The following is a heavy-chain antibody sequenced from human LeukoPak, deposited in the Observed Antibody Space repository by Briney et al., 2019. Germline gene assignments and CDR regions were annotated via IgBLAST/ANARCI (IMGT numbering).Heavy chain of an antibody. CDR1: GYTFTSYN. CDR2: IKPSGDHT. CDR3: ARVRDGYNDAYDI. D-gene: IGHD5-24*01. J-gene: IGHJ3*02. Sequence: GASVKVSCKTSGYTFTSYNLHWVRQAPGQRPEWMGIIKPSGDHTNYAQKFQDRVTMTRDTSASTVYMELSSLKSEDTAVYYCARVRDGYNDAYDIWGQGTMVTVT. V-gene: IGHV1-46*01.